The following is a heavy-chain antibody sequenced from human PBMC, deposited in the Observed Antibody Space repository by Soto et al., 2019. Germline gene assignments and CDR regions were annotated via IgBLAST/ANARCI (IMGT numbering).Heavy chain of an antibody. Sequence: GASVKVSCKASGYTFTGYYMHWVRQAPGQGLEWMGWINPNSGGTNYAQKFQGWVTITRDTSISTAYMELSRLRSDDTAVYYCVRGEGNWNVFYYGMDVWGQGTTVTVSS. J-gene: IGHJ6*02. CDR1: GYTFTGYY. D-gene: IGHD1-1*01. CDR3: VRGEGNWNVFYYGMDV. CDR2: INPNSGGT. V-gene: IGHV1-2*04.